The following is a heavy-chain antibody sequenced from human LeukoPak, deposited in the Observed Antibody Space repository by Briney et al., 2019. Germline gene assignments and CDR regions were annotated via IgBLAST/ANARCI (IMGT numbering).Heavy chain of an antibody. CDR3: ARGREYYDFWSGSSDDYYYMDV. V-gene: IGHV6-1*01. J-gene: IGHJ6*03. CDR1: GDTVSSDSAA. D-gene: IGHD3-3*01. CDR2: TYYRSRWYN. Sequence: SQTLSLTCAISGDTVSSDSAAWNWIRQSPSRGLEWLGRTYYRSRWYNDYAVSVKSRMTINPDTSKNLFSLQLNSVTPEDTAVYYCARGREYYDFWSGSSDDYYYMDVWGKGTTVTVSS.